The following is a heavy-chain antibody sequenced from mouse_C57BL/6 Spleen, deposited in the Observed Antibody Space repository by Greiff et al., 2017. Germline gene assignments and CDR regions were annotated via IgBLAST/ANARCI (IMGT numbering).Heavy chain of an antibody. V-gene: IGHV14-1*01. Sequence: VQLQQSGAELVRPGASVKLSCTASGFNIKDYYMHWVKQRPEQGLEWIGRIDPEDGDTEYAPKFQGKATMTADTSSNTAYLQLSRLTSEDTAVYYCTLDSSGYAYWGQGTLVTVSA. D-gene: IGHD3-2*02. CDR2: IDPEDGDT. CDR1: GFNIKDYY. J-gene: IGHJ3*01. CDR3: TLDSSGYAY.